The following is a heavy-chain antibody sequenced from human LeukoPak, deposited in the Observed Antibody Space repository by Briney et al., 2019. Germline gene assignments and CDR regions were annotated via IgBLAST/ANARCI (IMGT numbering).Heavy chain of an antibody. J-gene: IGHJ5*02. V-gene: IGHV1-2*02. CDR1: GYTLTGYY. Sequence: ASVKVSCKASGYTLTGYYMHWVRQAPGQGLEWMGWINPNSGGTNYAQKFQGRVTMTRDTSISTAYMELSRLRSEDTAVFYCARGTPGVVSSFDPWGQGTLVTVSS. CDR3: ARGTPGVVSSFDP. CDR2: INPNSGGT. D-gene: IGHD2-21*01.